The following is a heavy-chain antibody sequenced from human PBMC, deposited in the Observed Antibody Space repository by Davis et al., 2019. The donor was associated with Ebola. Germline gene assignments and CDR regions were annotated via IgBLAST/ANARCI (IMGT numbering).Heavy chain of an antibody. CDR2: ISYDGSNK. CDR3: ATELRFLEWLVIGAFDI. D-gene: IGHD3-3*01. V-gene: IGHV3-30*04. J-gene: IGHJ3*02. Sequence: GGSLRLSCAASGFTFSSYAMHWVRQAPGKGLEWVAVISYDGSNKYYADSVKGRFTISRDNSKNTLYLQMNSLRAEDTAVYYCATELRFLEWLVIGAFDIWGQGTMVTVSS. CDR1: GFTFSSYA.